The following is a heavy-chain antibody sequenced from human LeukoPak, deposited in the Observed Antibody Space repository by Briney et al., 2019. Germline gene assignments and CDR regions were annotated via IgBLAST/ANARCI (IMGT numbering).Heavy chain of an antibody. CDR3: ARDGYSYGPVGFDP. J-gene: IGHJ5*02. D-gene: IGHD5-18*01. Sequence: SVKVSCKASGGTFSSYAISWVRQAPGQGLEWMGGIIPIFGTANYAQKFQGRATITADKSTSTAYMELSSLRSEDTAVYYCARDGYSYGPVGFDPWGQGTLVTVSS. V-gene: IGHV1-69*06. CDR2: IIPIFGTA. CDR1: GGTFSSYA.